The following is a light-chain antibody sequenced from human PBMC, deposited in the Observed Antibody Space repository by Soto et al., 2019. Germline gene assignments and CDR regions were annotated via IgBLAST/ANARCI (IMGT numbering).Light chain of an antibody. J-gene: IGKJ4*01. CDR1: QSVNSY. CDR2: DAS. V-gene: IGKV3-11*01. CDR3: QQRSNWPLT. Sequence: EIVLTQSPATLSLPPGERATLSCRASQSVNSYLAWYQQKPGQAPRLLIYDASNRATGIPARFSGSGSGTDFTLTISSLEPEDFAVYYCQQRSNWPLTFGGGTKVDIK.